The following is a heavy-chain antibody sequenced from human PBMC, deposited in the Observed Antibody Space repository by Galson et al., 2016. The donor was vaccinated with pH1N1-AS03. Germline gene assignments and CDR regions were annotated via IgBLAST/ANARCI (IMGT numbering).Heavy chain of an antibody. CDR3: ASVSLAYCSSTSCFRFDP. CDR1: GFTFTDFA. V-gene: IGHV3-23*01. D-gene: IGHD2-2*01. J-gene: IGHJ5*02. CDR2: TSSSGGST. Sequence: SLRLSCATSGFTFTDFAVSWVRQAPGRGLEWVSATSSSGGSTYYAESVKGRFTISRDYSKNTVDLQMSSLRAEDTAVYYCASVSLAYCSSTSCFRFDPWGQGTLVTVSS.